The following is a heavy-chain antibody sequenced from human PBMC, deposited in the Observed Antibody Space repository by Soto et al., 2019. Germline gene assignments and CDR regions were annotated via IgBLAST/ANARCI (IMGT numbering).Heavy chain of an antibody. CDR2: IYYSGST. V-gene: IGHV4-61*01. D-gene: IGHD2-15*01. CDR3: ASVVAAVNWFDP. Sequence: SETLSLTCTVSGGSVSSVSYYWSWIRQPPGKGLEWIGYIYYSGSTNYNPSLKSRVTISVDTSKNQFSLKLSSVTAADTAVYYCASVVAAVNWFDPWGQGTLVTVSS. J-gene: IGHJ5*02. CDR1: GGSVSSVSYY.